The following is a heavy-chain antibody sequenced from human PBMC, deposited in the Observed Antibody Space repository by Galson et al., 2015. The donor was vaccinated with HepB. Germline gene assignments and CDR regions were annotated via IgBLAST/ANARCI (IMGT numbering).Heavy chain of an antibody. CDR3: ARLLSSGYDYYYYGMGV. J-gene: IGHJ6*02. CDR1: GYTFTSYG. V-gene: IGHV1-18*01. Sequence: SVKVSCKASGYTFTSYGISWVRQAPGQGLEWMGWISAYNGNTNYAQKLQGRVTMTTDTSTSTAYMELRSLRSDDTAVYYCARLLSSGYDYYYYGMGVWGQGTTVTVSS. D-gene: IGHD3-22*01. CDR2: ISAYNGNT.